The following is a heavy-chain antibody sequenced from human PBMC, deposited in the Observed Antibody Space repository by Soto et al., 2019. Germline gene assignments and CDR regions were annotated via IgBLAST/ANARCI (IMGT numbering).Heavy chain of an antibody. Sequence: VQLLESGGGLIQPGGSLRLSCAASGFTFSYGIHWLRQAPGKGLEGVAYISYDSSNKFYGDSVKGRFTISRDNSKNTQLLQMNSLRAEDTAVYYCAKLVIGYCSGNTCDDYWGQGTLVAVSS. CDR3: AKLVIGYCSGNTCDDY. CDR2: ISYDSSNK. D-gene: IGHD2-15*01. J-gene: IGHJ4*02. V-gene: IGHV3-30*18. CDR1: GFTFSYG.